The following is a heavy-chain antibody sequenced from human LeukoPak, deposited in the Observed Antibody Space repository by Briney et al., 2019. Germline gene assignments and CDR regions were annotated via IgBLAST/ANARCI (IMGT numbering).Heavy chain of an antibody. D-gene: IGHD3-3*01. V-gene: IGHV4-30-2*01. J-gene: IGHJ4*02. CDR2: IYHSGST. CDR3: AASESSITIFGVAPGY. Sequence: SQTLSLTCAVSGGSISSGGYSWSWIRQPPGKGLEWIGYIYHSGSTYYNPSLKSRVTISVDRSKNQFSLKLSSVTAADTAVYYCAASESSITIFGVAPGYWGQGTLVTVSS. CDR1: GGSISSGGYS.